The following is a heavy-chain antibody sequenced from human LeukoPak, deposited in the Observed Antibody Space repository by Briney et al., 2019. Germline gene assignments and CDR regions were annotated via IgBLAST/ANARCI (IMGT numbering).Heavy chain of an antibody. Sequence: PSETLSLTCTVSGYSISSGYYWGWIRQPPGKGLEWIGSIYHSGSTYYNPSLKSRVTISVDTSKNQFSLKLSSVTAADTAVYYCARVVGATHYFDYWGQGTLVTVSS. CDR1: GYSISSGYY. CDR3: ARVVGATHYFDY. V-gene: IGHV4-38-2*02. D-gene: IGHD1-26*01. J-gene: IGHJ4*02. CDR2: IYHSGST.